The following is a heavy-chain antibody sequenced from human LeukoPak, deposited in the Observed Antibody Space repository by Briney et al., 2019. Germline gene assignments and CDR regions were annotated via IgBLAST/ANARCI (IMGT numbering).Heavy chain of an antibody. CDR2: IIPILGIA. CDR3: ARRAVAGPSFDY. CDR1: GGTFSSYA. D-gene: IGHD6-19*01. Sequence: ASVKVSCKASGGTFSSYAISWVRQAPGQGLEWIGRIIPILGIANYAQKFQGRVTITADKSTSTAYMELSSLRSEDTAVYYCARRAVAGPSFDYWGQGTLVTVSS. J-gene: IGHJ4*02. V-gene: IGHV1-69*04.